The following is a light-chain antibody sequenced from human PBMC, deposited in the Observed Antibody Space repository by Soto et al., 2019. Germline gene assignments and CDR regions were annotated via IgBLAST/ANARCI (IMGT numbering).Light chain of an antibody. Sequence: EIVMTQSPATLSVSPGERSTLSCRASQSVSSSYLAWYQQKPGQAPRLLIYGASSRATGIPDRFSGSGSGTDFTLTIRRLEPEDFAVYYCQQYGSSPTWTFGQGTTVDIK. CDR1: QSVSSSY. CDR3: QQYGSSPTWT. V-gene: IGKV3-20*01. J-gene: IGKJ1*01. CDR2: GAS.